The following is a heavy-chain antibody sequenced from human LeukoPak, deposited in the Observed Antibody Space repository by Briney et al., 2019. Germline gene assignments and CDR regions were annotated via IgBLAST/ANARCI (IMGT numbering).Heavy chain of an antibody. J-gene: IGHJ5*02. V-gene: IGHV1-2*02. CDR3: ARPYSSSWEINQKNNWFDP. CDR2: INPNSGGT. D-gene: IGHD6-13*01. Sequence: ASVKVSCKASGYTFTGYYMHWVRQAPGQGLEWMGWINPNSGGTNYAQKFQGRVTMTRDTSISTAHMELSRLRSDDTAVYYCARPYSSSWEINQKNNWFDPWGQGTLVTVSS. CDR1: GYTFTGYY.